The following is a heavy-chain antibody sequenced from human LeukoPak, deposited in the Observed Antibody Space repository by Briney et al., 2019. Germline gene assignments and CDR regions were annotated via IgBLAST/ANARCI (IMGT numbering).Heavy chain of an antibody. CDR2: TYYRSKWYN. J-gene: IGHJ6*03. CDR3: ARVSAGRYSGSSGYMDV. D-gene: IGHD1-26*01. V-gene: IGHV6-1*01. CDR1: GDIVSSNSAA. Sequence: SQTLSLTCAISGDIVSSNSAAWNWIRQSPSRGLEWLGRTYYRSKWYNDYAVSVKSRITINPDTSKNQFSLQLNSVTPEDTAVYYCARVSAGRYSGSSGYMDVWGKGTTVTVSS.